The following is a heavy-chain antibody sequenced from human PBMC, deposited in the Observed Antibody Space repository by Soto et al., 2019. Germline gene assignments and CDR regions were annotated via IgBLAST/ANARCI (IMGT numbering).Heavy chain of an antibody. V-gene: IGHV3-64D*08. CDR3: VKGGLYCSSTSCYGGLHGDYYYGMDV. J-gene: IGHJ6*02. CDR1: GFTFSSYA. Sequence: GGSLRLSCSASGFTFSSYAMHWVRQAPGKGLEYVSAISSNGGSTYYADSVKGRFTISRDNSKNTLYLQMSSLRAEDTAVYYCVKGGLYCSSTSCYGGLHGDYYYGMDVWGQGTTVTVSS. D-gene: IGHD2-2*01. CDR2: ISSNGGST.